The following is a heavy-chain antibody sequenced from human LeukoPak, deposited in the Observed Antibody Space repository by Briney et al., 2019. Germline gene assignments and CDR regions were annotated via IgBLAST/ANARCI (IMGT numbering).Heavy chain of an antibody. CDR3: AREESSLVLGGLAY. J-gene: IGHJ4*02. V-gene: IGHV3-30*02. Sequence: PGGSLRLSCAASGFTFSNYGIHWVRQAPGKGLEWVTFIQTDGSTKYYADSVRGRFTISRDNSKNTVSLQMNSLRAEDTAVYYCAREESSLVLGGLAYWGQGTLVTVSS. CDR1: GFTFSNYG. D-gene: IGHD6-13*01. CDR2: IQTDGSTK.